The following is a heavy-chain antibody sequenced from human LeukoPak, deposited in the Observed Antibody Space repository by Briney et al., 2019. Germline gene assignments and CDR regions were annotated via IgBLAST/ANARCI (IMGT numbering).Heavy chain of an antibody. CDR2: ISNDGSKR. CDR3: ARSMIDYYFDY. Sequence: QAGGSLRLSCAASGFTFSSYAMHWVRQAPGKGLEWVAVISNDGSKRYYADSVKGRFSISRDNSKNTLYLQMNSLRAEDTAVYYCARSMIDYYFDYWGQGTLATVSS. CDR1: GFTFSSYA. V-gene: IGHV3-30-3*01. J-gene: IGHJ4*02. D-gene: IGHD3-22*01.